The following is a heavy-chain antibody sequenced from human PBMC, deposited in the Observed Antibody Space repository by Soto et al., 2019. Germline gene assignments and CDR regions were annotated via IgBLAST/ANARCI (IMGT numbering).Heavy chain of an antibody. CDR1: GFSRSTSGVG. V-gene: IGHV2-5*02. CDR2: IYWDDDK. CDR3: AHRLCDSSCYWDVGYFDY. J-gene: IGHJ4*02. Sequence: QITLKESGPTLGKPTQTLTLTCTFSGFSRSTSGVGVGWIRQPPGKALECLALIYWDDDKRYSPSLKSRLTITKDTSKNQVVLTMTNMDPVDTATYFCAHRLCDSSCYWDVGYFDYWGRGTLVTVSS. D-gene: IGHD3-22*01.